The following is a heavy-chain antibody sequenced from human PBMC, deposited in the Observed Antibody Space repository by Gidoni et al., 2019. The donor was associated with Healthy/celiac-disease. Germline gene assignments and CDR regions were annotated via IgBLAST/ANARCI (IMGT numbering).Heavy chain of an antibody. CDR3: AGRHLVCSGGSCYHFDY. CDR1: GGSISSGGYS. CDR2: IYHSGST. Sequence: QLQLQESGSGLVKPSQTLSLTCAVSGGSISSGGYSWSWIRQPPGKGLEWIGYIYHSGSTYYNPSLKSRVTISVDRSKNQFSLKLSSVTAADTAVHYCAGRHLVCSGGSCYHFDYWGQGTLVTVSS. V-gene: IGHV4-30-2*01. D-gene: IGHD2-15*01. J-gene: IGHJ4*02.